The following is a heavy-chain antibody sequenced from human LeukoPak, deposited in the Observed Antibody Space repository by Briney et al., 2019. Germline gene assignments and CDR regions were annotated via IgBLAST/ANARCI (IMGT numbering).Heavy chain of an antibody. V-gene: IGHV3-21*01. CDR2: ISSRSTYI. J-gene: IGHJ4*02. CDR1: GFAFSDYS. D-gene: IGHD1-26*01. CDR3: ARERGGGATMDY. Sequence: PGGSLRLSCAASGFAFSDYSINWVRQAPGKGLEWVSSISSRSTYIYYADSLKGRYTISRDNAKNSVYLQMNDLRAEDTAVYYCARERGGGATMDYWGQGTLVTVSS.